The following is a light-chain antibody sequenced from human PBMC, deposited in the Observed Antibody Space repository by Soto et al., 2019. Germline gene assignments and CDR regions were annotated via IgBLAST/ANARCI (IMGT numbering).Light chain of an antibody. CDR3: QQYDNLPRT. CDR2: DAS. Sequence: DIQMTQSPSSLSASVGDRVTITCQASQDISNYLNWYQQKPGKAPKLLIYDASNLETGVPSRFSGSGSGTDFTFTISSLQTEDIATYYCQQYDNLPRTFGGGNKVEIK. CDR1: QDISNY. V-gene: IGKV1-33*01. J-gene: IGKJ4*01.